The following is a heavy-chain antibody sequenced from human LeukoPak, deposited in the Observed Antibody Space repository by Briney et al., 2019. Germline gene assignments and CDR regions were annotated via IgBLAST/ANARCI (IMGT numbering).Heavy chain of an antibody. Sequence: GGSLRLSCAACGFTFSTDAMHWVRQGNGEGLESVSPTGHTADRYYPDSLKGQFTISRENVKSSLSLQMDSLRAGDTAVYSLCYDGSALLYFDYWGQGTLVTVSS. CDR1: GFTFSTDA. D-gene: IGHD3-22*01. CDR3: CYDGSALLYFDY. V-gene: IGHV3-13*03. CDR2: TGHTADR. J-gene: IGHJ4*02.